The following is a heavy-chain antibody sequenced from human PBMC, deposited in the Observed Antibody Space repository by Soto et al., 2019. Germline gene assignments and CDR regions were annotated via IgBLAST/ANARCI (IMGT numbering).Heavy chain of an antibody. CDR1: GFIFSDYY. Sequence: PGGSLRLSCAASGFIFSDYYMRWIRQAPGKGLEWLAYISRDGNAIFYADSVIGRFTVSRDNAKNSLFLQMDDLRAEDTAMFFCARGAEMSSLTKWFDPWGQGTLVTVSS. CDR2: ISRDGNAI. V-gene: IGHV3-11*01. J-gene: IGHJ5*02. CDR3: ARGAEMSSLTKWFDP. D-gene: IGHD1-1*01.